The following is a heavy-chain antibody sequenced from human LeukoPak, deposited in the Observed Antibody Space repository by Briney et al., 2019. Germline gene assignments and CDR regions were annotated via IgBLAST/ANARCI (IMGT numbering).Heavy chain of an antibody. D-gene: IGHD4-23*01. CDR2: ISYDGSNK. CDR1: GFTFSSYG. V-gene: IGHV3-30*18. Sequence: GRSLRLSCAASGFTFSSYGMHWVRQAPGKGLEWVAVISYDGSNKYYADSVKGRFTISRDNSKNTLYLQMNSLRAEDTAVYYCAKSSSGGNSFDYWGQGTLVTVSS. J-gene: IGHJ4*02. CDR3: AKSSSGGNSFDY.